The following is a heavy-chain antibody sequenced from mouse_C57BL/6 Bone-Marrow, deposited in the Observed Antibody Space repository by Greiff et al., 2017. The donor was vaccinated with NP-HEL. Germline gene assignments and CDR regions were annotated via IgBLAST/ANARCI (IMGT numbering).Heavy chain of an antibody. Sequence: EVQLQESGPVLVKPGASVKMSCKASGYTFTDYYMNWVKQSHGKSLEWIGVINPYNGGTSYNQKFKGKATLTVDKSSSTAYMELNSLTSEDSAVYYCARIIDYDYYFDYWGQGTTLTVSS. CDR1: GYTFTDYY. CDR3: ARIIDYDYYFDY. CDR2: INPYNGGT. J-gene: IGHJ2*01. D-gene: IGHD2-4*01. V-gene: IGHV1-19*01.